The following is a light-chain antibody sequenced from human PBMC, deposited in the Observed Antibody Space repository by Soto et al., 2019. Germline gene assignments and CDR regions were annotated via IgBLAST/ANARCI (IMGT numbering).Light chain of an antibody. CDR2: GAS. V-gene: IGKV3-20*01. Sequence: IEFVRFSRTQSFPPGGSPPHPWRASQSFRGNYLAWYQQKPGQAPRLLMYGASSRAIGIPDRFSGSGSGTDFTLTISRLEPEDIAVYYCQQYGISPRTFGQGTKVDIK. J-gene: IGKJ1*01. CDR3: QQYGISPRT. CDR1: QSFRGNY.